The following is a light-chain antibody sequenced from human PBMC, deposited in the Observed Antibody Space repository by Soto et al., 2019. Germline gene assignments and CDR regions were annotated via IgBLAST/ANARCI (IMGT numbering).Light chain of an antibody. CDR2: GNS. Sequence: QSVLTQPPSVSGAPGQRVTISCTGSSSIIGAGYDVHWYHQLPGTAPKLLIYGNSNRPSGVPDRFSGSKSGTSASLAITGLQAEDEADYYCQSYDSSLSGYVFGTGTKVTVL. CDR3: QSYDSSLSGYV. CDR1: SSIIGAGYD. V-gene: IGLV1-40*01. J-gene: IGLJ1*01.